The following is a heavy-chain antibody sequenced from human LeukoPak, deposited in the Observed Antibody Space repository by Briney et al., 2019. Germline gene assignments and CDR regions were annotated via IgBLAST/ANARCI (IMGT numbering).Heavy chain of an antibody. CDR2: IYYSGNT. CDR3: AGAPRSHYFDY. V-gene: IGHV4-31*03. Sequence: SQTLSLTCTVSGVSISSSGYYWSCIRQHQGKGLEWVIYIYYSGNTYYNPSINSRPTISADTPNNQYSLKLSLVPAADTAVYYCAGAPRSHYFDYWGQGTLVTVSS. J-gene: IGHJ4*02. CDR1: GVSISSSGYY.